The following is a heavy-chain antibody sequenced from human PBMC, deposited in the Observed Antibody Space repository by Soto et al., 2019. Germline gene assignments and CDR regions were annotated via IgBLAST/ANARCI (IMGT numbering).Heavy chain of an antibody. CDR1: GFTFSDYW. CDR2: TNQDEREK. Sequence: EVQLVESGGGLVQPGGSLRLSCAASGFTFSDYWMSWVRQAPGKGLEWVANTNQDEREKYCVDSVKGRFTVSRDNAKNSLYLHLNSLRVEDTAVYYCVRGTFSAPGKDYWGQGTLVSVSS. V-gene: IGHV3-7*01. J-gene: IGHJ4*02. CDR3: VRGTFSAPGKDY. D-gene: IGHD6-13*01.